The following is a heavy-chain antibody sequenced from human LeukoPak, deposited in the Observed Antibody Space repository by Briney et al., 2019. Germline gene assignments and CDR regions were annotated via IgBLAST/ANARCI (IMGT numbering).Heavy chain of an antibody. CDR1: GFTFSSYS. J-gene: IGHJ4*02. V-gene: IGHV3-23*01. D-gene: IGHD3-10*01. Sequence: GGSLRLSCAASGFTFSSYSMNWVRQAPGKGLEWVSAISGSGGTTYYADSVKGRFTISRDNSKNTLYLQMNSLRAEDTAVYYCAKSLVRGVIILDFDYWGQGTLVTVSS. CDR3: AKSLVRGVIILDFDY. CDR2: ISGSGGTT.